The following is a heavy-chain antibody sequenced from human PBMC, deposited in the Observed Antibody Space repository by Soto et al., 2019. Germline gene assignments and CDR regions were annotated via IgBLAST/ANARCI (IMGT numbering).Heavy chain of an antibody. Sequence: ETLSLTCSVPVGSIRDYFWTWIRQSPGRGLEWIGYISSSGTVKYNSSLKSRVTISLDRSRNQFSLKLSSVTAADTAVYFCARDRKLELPGNYYYYGMDVWGQGTTVTVSS. CDR1: VGSIRDYF. D-gene: IGHD1-7*01. J-gene: IGHJ6*02. V-gene: IGHV4-59*01. CDR2: ISSSGTV. CDR3: ARDRKLELPGNYYYYGMDV.